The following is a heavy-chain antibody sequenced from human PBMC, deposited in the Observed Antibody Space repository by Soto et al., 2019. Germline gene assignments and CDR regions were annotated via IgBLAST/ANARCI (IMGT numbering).Heavy chain of an antibody. CDR2: ISGGGGNV. CDR3: AKYDFWSSYYIGDAFEY. J-gene: IGHJ4*02. D-gene: IGHD3-3*01. V-gene: IGHV3-23*01. Sequence: EVQLLESGGGLVQPGGSLRLSCAASGFTFSTYAMSWVRQAPGKGLEWVSAISGGGGNVNYADSVKGRFTISRDNSRTVVYLEMRSLRAEGTAMYYWAKYDFWSSYYIGDAFEYWGQGTLVTVSS. CDR1: GFTFSTYA.